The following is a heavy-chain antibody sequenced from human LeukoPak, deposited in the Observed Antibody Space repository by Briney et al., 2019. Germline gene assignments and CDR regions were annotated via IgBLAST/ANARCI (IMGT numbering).Heavy chain of an antibody. V-gene: IGHV4-59*08. CDR2: IYYSGST. CDR3: ARHGFWLRGYYYYGLDV. CDR1: GGSISSYY. Sequence: SETLSLTCTVSGGSISSYYWSWIRQPPGKGLEWIGYIYYSGSTNYNPSLKSRVTISVDTSKNQFSLKLSSVTAADTAVYYCARHGFWLRGYYYYGLDVWGQGTTVTVSS. D-gene: IGHD5-12*01. J-gene: IGHJ6*02.